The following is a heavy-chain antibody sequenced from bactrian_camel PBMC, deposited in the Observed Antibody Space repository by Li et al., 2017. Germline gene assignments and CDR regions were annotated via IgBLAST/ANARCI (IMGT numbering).Heavy chain of an antibody. CDR2: IWSDGTIT. J-gene: IGHJ4*01. V-gene: IGHV3-2*01. D-gene: IGHD2*01. CDR1: GHSYSSYC. CDR3: TIGNRRSSLSGY. Sequence: HVQLVESGGGSVQAGGSLRLSCAAIGHSYSSYCMGWFRQAPGKGLEWVSGIWSDGTITDYADPAKGRFIISRDNAKNTVYLQMNSLKSEDTALYYCTIGNRRSSLSGYRGQGTQVTVS.